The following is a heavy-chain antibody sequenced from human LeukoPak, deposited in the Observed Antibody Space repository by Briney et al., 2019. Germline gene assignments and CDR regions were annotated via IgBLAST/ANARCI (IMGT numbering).Heavy chain of an antibody. D-gene: IGHD6-19*01. CDR1: GFTFSSYW. CDR3: ARVGSGWYAWDY. J-gene: IGHJ4*02. Sequence: PGGSLRLSCAASGFTFSSYWMSWVRQAPGKGLEWVANIKEDGSEKYYVDSVKGRFTISRDNAKNSLYLQMNSLRAEDTAVFFCARVGSGWYAWDYGGQGTLVTVSS. V-gene: IGHV3-7*01. CDR2: IKEDGSEK.